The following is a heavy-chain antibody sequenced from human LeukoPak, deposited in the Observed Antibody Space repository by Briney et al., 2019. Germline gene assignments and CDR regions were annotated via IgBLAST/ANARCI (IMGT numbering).Heavy chain of an antibody. CDR3: AKDAKGYSSSWYSDY. D-gene: IGHD6-13*01. Sequence: GGSLRLSCAASGFTFSSYGMHWVRQAPGKGLEWVAVISYDGSNKYYADSVKGRFTISRDNSKSTLYLQMNSLRAEDTAVYYCAKDAKGYSSSWYSDYWGQGTLVTVSS. CDR2: ISYDGSNK. J-gene: IGHJ4*02. V-gene: IGHV3-30*18. CDR1: GFTFSSYG.